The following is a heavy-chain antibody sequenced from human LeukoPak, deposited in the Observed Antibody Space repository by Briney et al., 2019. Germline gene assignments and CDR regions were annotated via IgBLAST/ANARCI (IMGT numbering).Heavy chain of an antibody. D-gene: IGHD2-2*01. CDR1: GGSFSGYY. CDR2: INHSGST. CDR3: ARTLGSRGHAFYFDY. V-gene: IGHV4-34*01. J-gene: IGHJ4*02. Sequence: SETLSLTCAVYGGSFSGYYWSWIRQPPGKGLEWIGEINHSGSTNYNTSLKGRVTISVDTSKNQFSLKLSSVTAADTAVYYCARTLGSRGHAFYFDYWGQGTLVTVSS.